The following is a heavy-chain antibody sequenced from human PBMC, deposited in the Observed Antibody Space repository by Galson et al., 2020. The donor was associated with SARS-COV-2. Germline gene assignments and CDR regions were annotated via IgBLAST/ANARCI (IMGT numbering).Heavy chain of an antibody. CDR2: IGTAGDT. Sequence: GESLKISCAASGFTFSSYDMHWVRQATGKGLEWVSAIGTAGDTYYPGSVKGRFTISRENAKNSLYLQMNSLRAGDTAVYYCARIYGSGSYPLYGMDVWGQGTTVTVSS. V-gene: IGHV3-13*01. J-gene: IGHJ6*02. D-gene: IGHD3-10*01. CDR3: ARIYGSGSYPLYGMDV. CDR1: GFTFSSYD.